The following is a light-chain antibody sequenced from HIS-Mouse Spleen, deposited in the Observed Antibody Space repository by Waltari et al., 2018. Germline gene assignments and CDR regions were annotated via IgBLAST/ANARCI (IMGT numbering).Light chain of an antibody. J-gene: IGLJ3*02. V-gene: IGLV4-69*01. CDR2: LNSDGSH. CDR1: SGHSRYA. CDR3: QTWGTGDWV. Sequence: QLVLTQSPSASASLGASVKLTCTLSSGHSRYAIAWHPQQPEKGPRYLMKLNSDGSHSKGDGIPDRFSGSSSGAERYLTISSLQSEDEADYYCQTWGTGDWVFGGGTKLTVL.